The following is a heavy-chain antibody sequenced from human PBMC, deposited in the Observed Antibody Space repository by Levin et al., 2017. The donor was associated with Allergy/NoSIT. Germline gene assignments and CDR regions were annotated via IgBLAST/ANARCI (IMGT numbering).Heavy chain of an antibody. CDR2: ITSSSTYI. CDR1: GFIFSTYT. V-gene: IGHV3-21*01. D-gene: IGHD2-15*01. CDR3: ARVGGGDYYYFNMDV. Sequence: GESLKISCAASGFIFSTYTMNWVRQAPGKGLEWVSCITSSSTYIYYADSVKGRFTISRDNAKNSRYLQMNSLRAEDTAVYYCARVGGGDYYYFNMDVWGKGTTVTVSS. J-gene: IGHJ6*03.